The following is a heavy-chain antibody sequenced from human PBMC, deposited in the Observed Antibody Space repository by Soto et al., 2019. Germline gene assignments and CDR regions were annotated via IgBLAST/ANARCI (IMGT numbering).Heavy chain of an antibody. V-gene: IGHV1-69*13. Sequence: SVKVSCKASGGTFSSYAISWVRQAPGRGLEWMGGIIPIFGTANYAQKFQGRVTITADESTSTAYMELSSLRSEDTAVYYCARQNYYDSSGYYPPWGQGTLVTVSS. D-gene: IGHD3-22*01. CDR3: ARQNYYDSSGYYPP. J-gene: IGHJ5*02. CDR1: GGTFSSYA. CDR2: IIPIFGTA.